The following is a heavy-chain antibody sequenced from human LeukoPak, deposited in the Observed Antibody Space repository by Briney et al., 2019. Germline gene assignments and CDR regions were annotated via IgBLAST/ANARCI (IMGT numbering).Heavy chain of an antibody. CDR2: ISGSGGST. CDR1: GFTFSSYA. V-gene: IGHV3-23*01. J-gene: IGHJ4*02. Sequence: GXXRLSCAASGFTFSSYAMSWVRQXPGKGLEWVXAISGSGGSTYYADSVKGRFTISRDNSKNTLYLQMNSLRAEDTAVYYCAKDQGVLYYYDSSGYSLDXFDYWGQGTLVTVSS. D-gene: IGHD3-22*01. CDR3: AKDQGVLYYYDSSGYSLDXFDY.